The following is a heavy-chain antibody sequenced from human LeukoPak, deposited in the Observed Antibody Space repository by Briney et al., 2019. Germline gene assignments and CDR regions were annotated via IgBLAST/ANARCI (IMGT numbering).Heavy chain of an antibody. V-gene: IGHV3-48*03. CDR1: GFIFSSYE. CDR3: ARALRNSYNFWSGFYTTNYYYYMDV. Sequence: GGSLRLSCAASGFIFSSYEMSWVRQAPGKGLEWVSYISSGGTTIYYADAVKGRFIISRDNAKSSLFLQMNGLSAEDTAVYYCARALRNSYNFWSGFYTTNYYYYMDVWGKGTTVTVSS. CDR2: ISSGGTTI. D-gene: IGHD3-3*01. J-gene: IGHJ6*03.